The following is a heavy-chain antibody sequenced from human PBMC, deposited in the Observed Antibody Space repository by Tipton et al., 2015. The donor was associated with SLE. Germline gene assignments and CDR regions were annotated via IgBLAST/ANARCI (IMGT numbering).Heavy chain of an antibody. CDR2: INHSGST. V-gene: IGHV4-34*01. J-gene: IGHJ4*02. CDR1: GFTFSSYS. D-gene: IGHD6-13*01. Sequence: LRLSCAASGFTFSSYSMNWVRQAPGKGLEWIGEINHSGSTNYNPSLKSRVTISVDTSKNQFSLKLSSVTAADTAVYYCARERGSNSWYDYWGQGTLVTVSS. CDR3: ARERGSNSWYDY.